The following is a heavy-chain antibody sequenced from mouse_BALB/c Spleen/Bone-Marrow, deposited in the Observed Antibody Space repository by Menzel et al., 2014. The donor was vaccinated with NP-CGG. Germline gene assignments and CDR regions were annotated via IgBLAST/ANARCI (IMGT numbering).Heavy chain of an antibody. Sequence: EVQLQQSGGGLVKPGGSLKLSCAASGFTFSSYAMSWVRQTPEKRLEWVATISSGGSYTYYPDSVKGRFTISRDNAKNTLYLQMSSLRSEDTAMYYCARRKAFDGYSWFAYWGQGTLVTVSA. V-gene: IGHV5-9-3*01. D-gene: IGHD2-3*01. CDR3: ARRKAFDGYSWFAY. J-gene: IGHJ3*01. CDR2: ISSGGSYT. CDR1: GFTFSSYA.